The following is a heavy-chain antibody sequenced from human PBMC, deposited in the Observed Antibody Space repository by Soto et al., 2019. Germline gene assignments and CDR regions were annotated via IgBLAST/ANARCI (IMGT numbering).Heavy chain of an antibody. CDR2: VHSSGNT. D-gene: IGHD3-3*01. Sequence: PSETLSLTWTRSDFSLRHSDVSWIRPPHGKGLKXXGYVHSSGNTNYNPSLKSRVTISVDTSKNQFSLKLSSVTAADTAVYYCARGSDLYYDFWSGGRGRPDAFDSWGQGTMVTGS. J-gene: IGHJ3*02. CDR1: DFSLRHSD. CDR3: ARGSDLYYDFWSGGRGRPDAFDS. V-gene: IGHV4-59*01.